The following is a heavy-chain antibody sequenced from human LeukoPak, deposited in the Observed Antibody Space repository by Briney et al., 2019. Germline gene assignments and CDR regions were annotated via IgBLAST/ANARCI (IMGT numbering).Heavy chain of an antibody. Sequence: SETLSLTCTVSGDSISSYYWGWLRQPPGKGLEWIGGIYYSGSTYYNPSLKSRVTISVDTSKNQFSLKLSSVTAADTAVYYCARVRITIFGVVIPYYFDYWGQGTLVTVSS. CDR3: ARVRITIFGVVIPYYFDY. CDR1: GDSISSYY. D-gene: IGHD3-3*01. J-gene: IGHJ4*02. V-gene: IGHV4-39*07. CDR2: IYYSGST.